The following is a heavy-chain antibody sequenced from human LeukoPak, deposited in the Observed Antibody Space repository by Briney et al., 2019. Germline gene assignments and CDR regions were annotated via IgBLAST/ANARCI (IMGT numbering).Heavy chain of an antibody. CDR1: GYTFTSYD. CDR2: MNPNSGNT. D-gene: IGHD2-15*01. V-gene: IGHV1-8*01. Sequence: ASVKVSCKASGYTFTSYDINWVRQATGQGLEWMGWMNPNSGNTGYAQKFQGRVTMTRNTSISTAYMELSSLRSEDTAVYYCARLLRSAKNYNYGMDVWGQGTTVTVSS. J-gene: IGHJ6*02. CDR3: ARLLRSAKNYNYGMDV.